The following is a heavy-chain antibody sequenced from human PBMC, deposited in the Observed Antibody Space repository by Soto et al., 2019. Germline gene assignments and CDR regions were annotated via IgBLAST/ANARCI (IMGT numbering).Heavy chain of an antibody. Sequence: QVQLVESGGGVVQPGRSLRLSCAASGFTFSSYGMHWVRQAPGKGLEWVAVIWYDGSNKYYADSVKGRFTISRDNSKNTLYLRMNSLRAEDTAVYYCARDSYGVDYWGQGTLVTVSS. V-gene: IGHV3-33*01. CDR2: IWYDGSNK. D-gene: IGHD1-26*01. CDR1: GFTFSSYG. J-gene: IGHJ4*02. CDR3: ARDSYGVDY.